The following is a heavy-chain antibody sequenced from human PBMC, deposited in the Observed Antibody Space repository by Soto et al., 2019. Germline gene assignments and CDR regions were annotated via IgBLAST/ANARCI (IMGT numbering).Heavy chain of an antibody. CDR3: ARHLGAESSGYYSSYYSMDV. D-gene: IGHD3-22*01. J-gene: IGHJ6*01. CDR2: IAPSDSHV. V-gene: IGHV5-10-1*01. Sequence: GESLKISCKASGYTFTTYWISWVRQLPGKGLEWMGRIAPSDSHVSYSPSFHGHVTLSVDKSTSTAYLQWSSLKASDTAMYYCARHLGAESSGYYSSYYSMDVRRQVTTVTVSS. CDR1: GYTFTTYW.